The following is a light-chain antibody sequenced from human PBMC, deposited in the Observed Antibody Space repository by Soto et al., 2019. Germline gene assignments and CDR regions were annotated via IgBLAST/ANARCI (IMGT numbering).Light chain of an antibody. CDR1: QRVSSSY. V-gene: IGKV3D-20*01. CDR2: DAS. CDR3: QQYGNSPYT. J-gene: IGKJ2*01. Sequence: EIVLTQSPATLSLSPGERATLSCGASQRVSSSYLAWYQQKPGLAPRLLIYDASSRATGIPDRFSGSGSGTDFTLTISRLEPEDFVVYYCQQYGNSPYTFGQGTKLEIK.